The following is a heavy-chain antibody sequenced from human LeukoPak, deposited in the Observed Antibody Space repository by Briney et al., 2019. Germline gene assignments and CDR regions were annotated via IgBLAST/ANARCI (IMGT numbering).Heavy chain of an antibody. Sequence: GGSLRLSCAASGFSFSAHWMHSVRQAPGKGLVWVAQINGDATTTNYAGSVKGRFTISRDNAKNTVHLQMSTLTAEDTAVYYCAKDKWWGASDHWGQGSLVTVSS. J-gene: IGHJ4*02. D-gene: IGHD2-8*01. CDR1: GFSFSAHW. V-gene: IGHV3-74*01. CDR3: AKDKWWGASDH. CDR2: INGDATTT.